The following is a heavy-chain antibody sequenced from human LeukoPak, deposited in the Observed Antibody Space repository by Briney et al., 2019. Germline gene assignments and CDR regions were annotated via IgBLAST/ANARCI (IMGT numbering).Heavy chain of an antibody. CDR2: IKQDGSEK. D-gene: IGHD3-10*01. J-gene: IGHJ6*03. CDR1: AFTFRSYT. V-gene: IGHV3-7*01. Sequence: GGSLRLSCAASAFTFRSYTMNWVRQAPGKGLEWVANIKQDGSEKYYVDSVKGRFTISRDNAKNTLYLQMNSLRAEDTAVYYCASSRPFGVWGYYMDVWGKGTTVTVSS. CDR3: ASSRPFGVWGYYMDV.